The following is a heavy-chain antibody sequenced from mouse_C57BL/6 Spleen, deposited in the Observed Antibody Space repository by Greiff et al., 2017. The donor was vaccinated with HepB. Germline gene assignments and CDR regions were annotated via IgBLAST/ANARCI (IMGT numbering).Heavy chain of an antibody. CDR3: ARDPSYYYGSSRWYFDV. CDR1: GFTFSSYA. Sequence: EVKLVESGGGLVKPGGSLKLSCAASGFTFSSYAMSWVRQTPEKRLEWVATISDGGSYTYYPDNVKGRFTISRDNAKNNLYLQMSHLKSEDTAMYYCARDPSYYYGSSRWYFDVWGTGTTVTVSS. V-gene: IGHV5-4*01. J-gene: IGHJ1*03. D-gene: IGHD1-1*01. CDR2: ISDGGSYT.